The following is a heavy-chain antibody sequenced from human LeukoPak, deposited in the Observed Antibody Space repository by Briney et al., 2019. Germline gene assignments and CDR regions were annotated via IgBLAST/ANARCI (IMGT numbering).Heavy chain of an antibody. Sequence: PGGSLRLSCAASGFTFSSYSMSWVRQAPGKGLEWVSVIYSGGTTYYADSVKGRFTISRDTSMNTLYLQLNSLRAEDTGVYYCARDLLSCTGGYCAMVYWGQGTLVTVSS. CDR2: IYSGGTT. CDR3: ARDLLSCTGGYCAMVY. V-gene: IGHV3-66*01. D-gene: IGHD2-8*02. J-gene: IGHJ4*02. CDR1: GFTFSSYS.